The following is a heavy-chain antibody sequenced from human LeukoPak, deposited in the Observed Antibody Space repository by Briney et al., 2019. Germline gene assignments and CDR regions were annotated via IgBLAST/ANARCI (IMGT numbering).Heavy chain of an antibody. D-gene: IGHD3-10*01. V-gene: IGHV4-38-2*02. CDR1: GYSISSGYY. CDR3: ARHRHNYYGSGSYYMVRYYYYMDV. J-gene: IGHJ6*03. CDR2: IYHSGST. Sequence: SETLSLTCTVSGYSISSGYYWGWIRQPPGKGLEWIGSIYHSGSTYYNPSLKSRVTISVDTSKNQFSLKLSSVTAADTAVYYCARHRHNYYGSGSYYMVRYYYYMDVWGKGTTVTVSS.